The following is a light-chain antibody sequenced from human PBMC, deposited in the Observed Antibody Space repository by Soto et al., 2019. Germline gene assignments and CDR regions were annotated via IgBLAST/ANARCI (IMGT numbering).Light chain of an antibody. V-gene: IGKV1-39*01. CDR3: QQSYSPIT. CDR1: QSITSSY. CDR2: AAS. J-gene: IGKJ5*01. Sequence: DIQMTQSPSSLSASVGDSLTITCLASQSITSSYLHWYQQKPGKAPKLLIYAASTLQSGVPSRFSGSGSGTDFTLTIRSLQPEDFATYYCQQSYSPITFGQGTRLEIK.